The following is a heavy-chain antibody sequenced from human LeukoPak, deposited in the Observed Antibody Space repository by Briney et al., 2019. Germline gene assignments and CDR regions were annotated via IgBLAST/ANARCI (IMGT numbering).Heavy chain of an antibody. CDR1: GYTLTSYD. J-gene: IGHJ6*02. CDR2: VNPKIGNT. CDR3: ARGVYGSGSYYGMDV. V-gene: IGHV1-8*01. Sequence: GASVKVSCKASGYTLTSYDLNWVRQATGQGLEWMGWVNPKIGNTGYAQKFQGRVTMTRNTSIGTAYMELSSLRSEDTAVYYCARGVYGSGSYYGMDVWGQGTTVTVSS. D-gene: IGHD3-10*01.